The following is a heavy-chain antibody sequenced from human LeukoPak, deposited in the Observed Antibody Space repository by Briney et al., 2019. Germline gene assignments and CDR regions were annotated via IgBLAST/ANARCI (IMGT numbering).Heavy chain of an antibody. CDR3: ARLLVDTANKFAEHYFDH. CDR2: IIPIFGIA. Sequence: SVKVSCKASGGTFSSYAISWVRQAPGQGLEWMGRIIPIFGIANYAQKFQGRVTITADKSTSTAYMELSSLRSDDTAVYYCARLLVDTANKFAEHYFDHWGQGTLVTVSS. V-gene: IGHV1-69*04. J-gene: IGHJ4*02. CDR1: GGTFSSYA. D-gene: IGHD5-18*01.